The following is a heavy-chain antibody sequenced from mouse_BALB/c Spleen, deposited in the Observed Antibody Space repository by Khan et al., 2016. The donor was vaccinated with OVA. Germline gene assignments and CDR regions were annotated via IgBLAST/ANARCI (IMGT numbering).Heavy chain of an antibody. J-gene: IGHJ2*01. D-gene: IGHD2-1*01. V-gene: IGHV1-5*01. CDR1: GYTFTSYW. Sequence: EVQLQESGTVLARPGASVKMYCKASGYTFTSYWMHWVKQRPGQGLEWIGAIYPGNSDTNYNQKFKGQAKLTAVTTTSTAYLELNSLTNEDSAVYYCTRNGFGNYESWDYWGQGTTLTVSS. CDR2: IYPGNSDT. CDR3: TRNGFGNYESWDY.